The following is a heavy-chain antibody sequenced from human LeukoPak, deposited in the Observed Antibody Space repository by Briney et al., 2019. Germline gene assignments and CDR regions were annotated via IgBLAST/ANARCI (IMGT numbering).Heavy chain of an antibody. V-gene: IGHV3-33*03. D-gene: IGHD3-3*01. CDR2: VWYDGSNR. CDR1: GFSFNNYG. J-gene: IGHJ2*01. Sequence: PGGSLRLSCVASGFSFNNYGMHWVRQAPGKRLEWVAVVWYDGSNRNYADSVKGRFTISRDNSKNTLYLQMDSLRDEDTAVYYCAKGNVEEWLILGYFDLWGRGTLVTVSS. CDR3: AKGNVEEWLILGYFDL.